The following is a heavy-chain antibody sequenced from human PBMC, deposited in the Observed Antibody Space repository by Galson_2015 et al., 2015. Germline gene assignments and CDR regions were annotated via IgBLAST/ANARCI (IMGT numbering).Heavy chain of an antibody. V-gene: IGHV1-69*13. Sequence: SVKVSCKASGGTFSSYAISWVRQAPGQGLEWMGGIIPIFGTANYAQKFQGRVTITADESTSTAYMELSSLRSEDTAVYYCAIEGPRPTPNYSYYGMDVWGQGTTVTVSS. CDR3: AIEGPRPTPNYSYYGMDV. CDR2: IIPIFGTA. CDR1: GGTFSSYA. J-gene: IGHJ6*02.